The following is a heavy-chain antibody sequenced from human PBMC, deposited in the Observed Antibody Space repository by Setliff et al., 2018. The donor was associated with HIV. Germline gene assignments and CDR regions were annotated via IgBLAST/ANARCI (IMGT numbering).Heavy chain of an antibody. CDR2: IYYSGST. D-gene: IGHD6-19*01. J-gene: IGHJ5*02. Sequence: SETLSLTCTASGGSISSTSYYWSWIRQPPGKGLEWIGYIYYSGSTNYNPSLKSRVTISVDTSKNQFSLKLSSVTAADTAVYYCARLGIAVVVFGSDPWGQGTLVTVSS. CDR3: ARLGIAVVVFGSDP. V-gene: IGHV4-61*05. CDR1: GGSISSTSYY.